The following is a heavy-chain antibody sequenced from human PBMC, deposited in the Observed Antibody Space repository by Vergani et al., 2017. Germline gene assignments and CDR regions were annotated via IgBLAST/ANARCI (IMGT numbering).Heavy chain of an antibody. J-gene: IGHJ2*01. CDR1: GGSISSYY. V-gene: IGHV4-59*01. Sequence: QVQLQESGPGLVKPSETLSLTCTVSGGSISSYYWSWIRQPPGKGLEWIGYIYYSGSTNYNPSLKSRVTISVDTSKNQFSLKLSSVTAADTAGYYCARDQGRCSTSCSPRWYFELWGRGTLVTVSS. D-gene: IGHD2-2*01. CDR2: IYYSGST. CDR3: ARDQGRCSTSCSPRWYFEL.